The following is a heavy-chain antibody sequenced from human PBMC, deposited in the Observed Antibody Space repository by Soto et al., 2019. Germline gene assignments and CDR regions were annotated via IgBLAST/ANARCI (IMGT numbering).Heavy chain of an antibody. CDR1: GFTFSSYA. D-gene: IGHD3-16*01. J-gene: IGHJ6*02. V-gene: IGHV3-23*01. CDR3: AKVLGDYYYYGMDV. Sequence: QTGGSMRLSCAASGFTFSSYAMSWVRQAPGKGLEWVSAISGSGGSTYYADSVKGRFTISRDNSKNTLYLQMNSLRAEDTAVYYCAKVLGDYYYYGMDVWGQGTTVTVSS. CDR2: ISGSGGST.